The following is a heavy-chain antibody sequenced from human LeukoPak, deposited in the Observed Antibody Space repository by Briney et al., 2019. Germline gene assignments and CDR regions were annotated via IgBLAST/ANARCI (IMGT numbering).Heavy chain of an antibody. J-gene: IGHJ6*04. Sequence: SVKVSCKASGGTFSSYAISWVRQAPGQGLEWMGGIIPIFGTANYAQKFQGRVTITADESTSTAYMELSSLRSEDTAVYYCARGRVRCSGGSCTPDGDYYYYYGMDVWGKGTTVTVSS. V-gene: IGHV1-69*01. D-gene: IGHD2-15*01. CDR2: IIPIFGTA. CDR1: GGTFSSYA. CDR3: ARGRVRCSGGSCTPDGDYYYYYGMDV.